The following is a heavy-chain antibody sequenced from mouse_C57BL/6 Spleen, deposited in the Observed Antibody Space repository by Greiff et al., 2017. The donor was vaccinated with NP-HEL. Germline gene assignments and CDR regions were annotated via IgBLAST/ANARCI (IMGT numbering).Heavy chain of an antibody. CDR2: ISGGGGNT. J-gene: IGHJ2*01. CDR1: GFTFSSYT. D-gene: IGHD1-1*01. CDR3: ARPLITTVVAPFDY. V-gene: IGHV5-9*01. Sequence: EVQLVESGGGLVKPGGSLKLSCAASGFTFSSYTMSWVRQTPEKRLEWVATISGGGGNTYYPDSVKGRFTISRDNAKNTLYLQMSSLRSEDTALYYCARPLITTVVAPFDYWGQGTTLTVSS.